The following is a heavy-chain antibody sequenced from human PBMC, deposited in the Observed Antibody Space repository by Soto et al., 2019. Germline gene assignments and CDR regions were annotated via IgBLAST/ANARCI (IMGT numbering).Heavy chain of an antibody. V-gene: IGHV3-23*01. CDR3: AKIWNIITVSAYVRYYYHRLDV. J-gene: IGHJ6*02. Sequence: GGSLRLSCAASRFTFSNYAMSWVRQAPGKGLEWVSVISYDGGSTFYADSVKGRFTISRDNSNNTLYLQMNSLRAEDTAVYYCAKIWNIITVSAYVRYYYHRLDVWGQGTSVTVSS. CDR2: ISYDGGST. CDR1: RFTFSNYA. D-gene: IGHD3-10*01.